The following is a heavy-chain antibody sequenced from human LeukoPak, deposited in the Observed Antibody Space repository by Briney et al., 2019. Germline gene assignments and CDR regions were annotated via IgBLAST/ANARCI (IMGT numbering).Heavy chain of an antibody. D-gene: IGHD3-22*01. V-gene: IGHV3-21*01. J-gene: IGHJ3*02. CDR3: ARELTYYYDSSGHADAFDI. CDR2: ISSSSSYI. CDR1: GFTFSSYS. Sequence: GGSLRLSCAASGFTFSSYSMNWVRQAPGKGLEWVSSISSSSSYIYYADSVKGRFTISRDNAKNSLNLQMNSLRAEDTAVYYCARELTYYYDSSGHADAFDIWGQGTMVTVSS.